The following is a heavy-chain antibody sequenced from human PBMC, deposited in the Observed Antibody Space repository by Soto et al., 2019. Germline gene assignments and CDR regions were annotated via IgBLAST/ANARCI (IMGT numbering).Heavy chain of an antibody. CDR3: ARDRIYSSSWYDY. V-gene: IGHV3-30-3*01. Sequence: QVQLVESGGGVVQPGRSLRLSFAASGFTFSSYAMHWVRQAPGKGLEWVAVISYDGSNKYYADSVKGRFTISRDSSKNPLYLQMNSLRAEDTAVYYCARDRIYSSSWYDYWGQGTLVTVSS. CDR1: GFTFSSYA. CDR2: ISYDGSNK. D-gene: IGHD6-13*01. J-gene: IGHJ4*02.